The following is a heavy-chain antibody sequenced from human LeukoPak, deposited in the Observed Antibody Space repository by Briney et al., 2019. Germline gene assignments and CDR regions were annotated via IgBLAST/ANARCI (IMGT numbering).Heavy chain of an antibody. CDR3: AAYGSGSYYDY. CDR2: INHSGST. Sequence: PSETLSLTCAVYGGSFSGYYWSWIRQPPGKGLEWIGEINHSGSTNYNPSLQSRVTISVDTSKNQFSLKLSSVTAADTAVYYCAAYGSGSYYDYWGQGTLVTVSS. J-gene: IGHJ4*02. CDR1: GGSFSGYY. D-gene: IGHD3-10*01. V-gene: IGHV4-34*01.